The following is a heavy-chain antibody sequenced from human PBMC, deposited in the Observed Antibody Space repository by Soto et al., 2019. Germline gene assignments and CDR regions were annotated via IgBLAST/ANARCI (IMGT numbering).Heavy chain of an antibody. Sequence: QVQLVGSGGGVVQPGRSLRLSCAASGFTFSFYGMHWVRQAPGKGLEWVAVISYDGSNKYYADSVKGRFTISRDNSKNTLYLQMNSLRAEDTAVYYCAKDLGHGGRGAFDIWGQGTMVTVSS. CDR3: AKDLGHGGRGAFDI. J-gene: IGHJ3*02. CDR1: GFTFSFYG. CDR2: ISYDGSNK. D-gene: IGHD7-27*01. V-gene: IGHV3-30*18.